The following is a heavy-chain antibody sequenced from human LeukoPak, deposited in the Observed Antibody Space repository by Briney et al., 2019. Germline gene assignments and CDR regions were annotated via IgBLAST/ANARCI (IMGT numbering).Heavy chain of an antibody. J-gene: IGHJ4*02. CDR1: GFTFSSYG. Sequence: GGSLRLSCAASGFTFSSYGMHWVRQAPGKGLEWVAVIWYDGSNKYYADSVKGRFTISRHNSKNTLYLQMNSLRAEDTAVYYCARAIVGARGPFDYWGQGTLVTVSS. CDR3: ARAIVGARGPFDY. CDR2: IWYDGSNK. V-gene: IGHV3-33*01. D-gene: IGHD1-26*01.